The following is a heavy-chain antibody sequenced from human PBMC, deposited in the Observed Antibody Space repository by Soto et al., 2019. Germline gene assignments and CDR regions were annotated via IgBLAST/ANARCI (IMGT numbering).Heavy chain of an antibody. CDR3: ATWHEREHAYDV. Sequence: PGGSLRLSCAAFGLTISGKKYVAWVRQAPGKGLEWVSALYDVDGSFYADSVKGRFTTSSDSSKTTVYLQMNDLRPDDTAVYYCATWHEREHAYDVWGQGTMVTVSS. J-gene: IGHJ3*01. CDR1: GLTISGKKY. D-gene: IGHD1-1*01. V-gene: IGHV3-53*01. CDR2: LYDVDGS.